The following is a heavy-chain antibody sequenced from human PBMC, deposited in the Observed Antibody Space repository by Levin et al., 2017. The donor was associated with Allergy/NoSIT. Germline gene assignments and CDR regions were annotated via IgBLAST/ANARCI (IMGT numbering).Heavy chain of an antibody. D-gene: IGHD1-1*01. CDR2: IYYSGST. V-gene: IGHV4-39*01. J-gene: IGHJ4*02. CDR1: GGSISSSSYY. CDR3: AGNNWNDVGSIDY. Sequence: SETLSLTCTVSGGSISSSSYYWGWIRQPPGKGLEWIGSIYYSGSTYYNPSLKSRVTISVDTSKNQFSLKLSSVTAADTAVYYCAGNNWNDVGSIDYWGQGTLVTVSS.